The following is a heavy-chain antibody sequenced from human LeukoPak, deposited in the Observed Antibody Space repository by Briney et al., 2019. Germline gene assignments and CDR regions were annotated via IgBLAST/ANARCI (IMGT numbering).Heavy chain of an antibody. CDR3: AREMATIRYYYYGMDV. CDR1: GFTFSSSG. V-gene: IGHV3-21*01. D-gene: IGHD5-24*01. Sequence: PAGSLTLSCAASGFTFSSSGMHWVRQPPRKGLEWVSSISSSSSYIYYADSVKGRFTISRDNAKNSLYLQMNSLRAEDTAVYYCAREMATIRYYYYGMDVWGQGTTVTVSS. J-gene: IGHJ6*02. CDR2: ISSSSSYI.